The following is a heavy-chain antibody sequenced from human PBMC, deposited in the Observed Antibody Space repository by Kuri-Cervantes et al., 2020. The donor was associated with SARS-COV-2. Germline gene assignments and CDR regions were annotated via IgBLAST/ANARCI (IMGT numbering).Heavy chain of an antibody. CDR2: IWYDGSNK. V-gene: IGHV3-33*01. Sequence: GGSLRLSCAASGFTFSSYGMHWVRQAPGKGLEWVAVIWYDGSNKYYADSVKGRFTISRDNAKNSLYLQMNSLRDEGTAVYYCASWRNFDYGDYANYYYYGMDVWGQGTTVTVSS. CDR1: GFTFSSYG. CDR3: ASWRNFDYGDYANYYYYGMDV. D-gene: IGHD4-17*01. J-gene: IGHJ6*02.